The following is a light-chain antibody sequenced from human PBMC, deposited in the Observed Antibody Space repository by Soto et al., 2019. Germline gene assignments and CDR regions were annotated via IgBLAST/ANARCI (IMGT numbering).Light chain of an antibody. CDR3: QQYNNWWT. J-gene: IGKJ1*01. CDR1: QSVSSS. V-gene: IGKV3-15*01. Sequence: EIVMTQSQATLSVSPGERATLSCRASQSVSSSLAWYQQKPGQAPRLLIYGASTRATGIPARFSGSGSETEFTLTISSLQSEDSAVYYCQQYNNWWTFGQGTKVEIK. CDR2: GAS.